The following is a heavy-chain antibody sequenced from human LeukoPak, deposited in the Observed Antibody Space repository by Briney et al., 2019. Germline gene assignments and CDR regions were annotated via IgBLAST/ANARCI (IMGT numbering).Heavy chain of an antibody. V-gene: IGHV1-46*01. D-gene: IGHD6-13*01. CDR1: GGTFSSYT. J-gene: IGHJ4*02. Sequence: ASVKVSCKASGGTFSSYTISWVRQAPGQGLEWMGIINPSGGSTTYAQKFQGRVTMTRDTSTSTVYMELSSLGSEDTAVYYCAVEYTSSWRFFDYWGQGTLVTVSS. CDR2: INPSGGST. CDR3: AVEYTSSWRFFDY.